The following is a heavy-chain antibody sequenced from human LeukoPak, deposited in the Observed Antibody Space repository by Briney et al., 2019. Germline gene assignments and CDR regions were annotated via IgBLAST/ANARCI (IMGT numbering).Heavy chain of an antibody. V-gene: IGHV3-33*01. D-gene: IGHD4-17*01. CDR1: GLTFSSYG. Sequence: PGGSLRLSCAASGLTFSSYGMHWVRQAPGKGLEGVAVIWSDGSNKYYTESVKGRFTISRDNSKSTLNLQMNSLRAEDTAVYYCARGSYAYYYAMVVWGQGTTVTVSS. J-gene: IGHJ6*02. CDR2: IWSDGSNK. CDR3: ARGSYAYYYAMVV.